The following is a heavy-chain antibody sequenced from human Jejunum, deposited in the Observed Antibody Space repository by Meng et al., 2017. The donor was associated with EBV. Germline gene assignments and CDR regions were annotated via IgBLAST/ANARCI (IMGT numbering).Heavy chain of an antibody. CDR2: IFYTGNT. J-gene: IGHJ5*02. CDR3: ARDTNGDYGWVDP. Sequence: QVDLQGSGPGLVKPSQTLSLTCAVSGDTLFNGGHYWTWIRQPPGKGLEWIGYIFYTGNTYYNPSLKSRVTISLDISKNQFSLNLTSVTAADTAVYYCARDTNGDYGWVDPWGQGTLVTVFS. CDR1: GDTLFNGGHY. V-gene: IGHV4-30-4*01. D-gene: IGHD4-17*01.